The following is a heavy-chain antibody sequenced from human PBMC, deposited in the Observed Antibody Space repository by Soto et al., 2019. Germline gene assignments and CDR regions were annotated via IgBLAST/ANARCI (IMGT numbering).Heavy chain of an antibody. CDR3: ARVQRDENTAMGMDFDY. Sequence: PAETLSLTCTVSGGSISSGDYYWSWIRQPPGKGLEWIGYIYYSGSTYYNPSLKSRVTISVDTSKNQFSLKLSSVTAADTAVYYCARVQRDENTAMGMDFDYWGQGTLVTVSS. J-gene: IGHJ4*02. V-gene: IGHV4-30-4*02. CDR2: IYYSGST. D-gene: IGHD5-18*01. CDR1: GGSISSGDYY.